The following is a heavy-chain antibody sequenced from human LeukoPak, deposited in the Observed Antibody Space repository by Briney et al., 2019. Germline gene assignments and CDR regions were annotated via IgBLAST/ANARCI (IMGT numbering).Heavy chain of an antibody. V-gene: IGHV4-39*07. CDR2: INHSGST. Sequence: SETLSLTCTVSGASISNNIYYWGWIRQPPGKGLEWVGEINHSGSTNYNPSLKSRVTISVDTSKNQFSLKLSSVTAADTAVYYCARKPIYYDSSGVEIAFDIWGQGTMVTVSS. J-gene: IGHJ3*02. CDR1: GASISNNIYY. CDR3: ARKPIYYDSSGVEIAFDI. D-gene: IGHD3-22*01.